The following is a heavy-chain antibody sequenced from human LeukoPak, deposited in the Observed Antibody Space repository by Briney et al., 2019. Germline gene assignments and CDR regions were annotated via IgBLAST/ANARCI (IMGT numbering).Heavy chain of an antibody. CDR3: ARDDKSVPAYYYDSSGGDY. D-gene: IGHD3-22*01. CDR1: GGTFSSYT. J-gene: IGHJ4*02. V-gene: IGHV1-2*06. Sequence: GSSVKVSCKASGGTFSSYTISWVRQAPGQGLEWMGRINPNSGDTNYAQKFQGRVTMTRDTSISTAYMELSRLRSDDTAVYYCARDDKSVPAYYYDSSGGDYWGQGTLVTVSS. CDR2: INPNSGDT.